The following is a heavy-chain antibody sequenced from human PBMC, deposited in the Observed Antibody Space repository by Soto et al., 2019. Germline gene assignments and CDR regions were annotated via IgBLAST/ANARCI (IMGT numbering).Heavy chain of an antibody. V-gene: IGHV1-2*04. CDR1: GDTFTGYY. Sequence: RASVKVSCKASGDTFTGYYMHWVRQAPGQGLEWMGWINPNSGGTNYAQKFQGWVTMTRDTSISTAYMELSRLRSDDTAVYYCARLYSSGWFYYFDYWGQGTLVTVSS. CDR3: ARLYSSGWFYYFDY. CDR2: INPNSGGT. D-gene: IGHD6-19*01. J-gene: IGHJ4*02.